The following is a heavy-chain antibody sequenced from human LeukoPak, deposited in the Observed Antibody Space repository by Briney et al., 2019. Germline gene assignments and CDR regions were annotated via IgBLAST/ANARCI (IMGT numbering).Heavy chain of an antibody. J-gene: IGHJ3*02. D-gene: IGHD6-19*01. Sequence: GGSLRLSCAASGFTFSSYSMNWVRQAPGKGLEWVSSISSSSSYIYYADSAKGRFTISRDNAKNSLYLQMNSLRAEDTAVYYCARDLISGWRLGAFDIWGQGTMVTVSS. CDR1: GFTFSSYS. CDR3: ARDLISGWRLGAFDI. V-gene: IGHV3-21*01. CDR2: ISSSSSYI.